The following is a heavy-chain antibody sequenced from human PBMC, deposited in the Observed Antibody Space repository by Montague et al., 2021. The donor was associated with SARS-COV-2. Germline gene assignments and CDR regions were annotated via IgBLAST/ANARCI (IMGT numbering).Heavy chain of an antibody. J-gene: IGHJ4*02. CDR3: SRGGGMIRGVVDF. D-gene: IGHD3-10*01. V-gene: IGHV3-20*01. CDR2: ISRSGDST. CDR1: GFTFDDYG. Sequence: SLRLSCAVSGFTFDDYGMSWVRQAPGMGLEWVSGISRSGDSTAYGDSVKGRFTISRDNAKNSLYLQMNSLRVEDTAFYHCSRGGGMIRGVVDFWGQGILVSVSS.